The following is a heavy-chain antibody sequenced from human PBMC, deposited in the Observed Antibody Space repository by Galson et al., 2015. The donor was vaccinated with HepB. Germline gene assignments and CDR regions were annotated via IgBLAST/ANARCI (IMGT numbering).Heavy chain of an antibody. D-gene: IGHD3-3*01. CDR2: ISYDGSNK. CDR3: ARAGGYDFWSGYYKYYFDY. V-gene: IGHV3-30-3*01. Sequence: SLRLSCAASGFTFSSYAMHWVRQAPGKGLEWVAVISYDGSNKYYADSVKGRFTISRDNSKNTLYLQMNSLRAEDTAVYYCARAGGYDFWSGYYKYYFDYWGQGTLVTVSS. CDR1: GFTFSSYA. J-gene: IGHJ4*02.